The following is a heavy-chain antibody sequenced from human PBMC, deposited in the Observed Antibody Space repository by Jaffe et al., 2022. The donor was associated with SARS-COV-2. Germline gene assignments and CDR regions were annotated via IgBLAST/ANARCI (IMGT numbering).Heavy chain of an antibody. V-gene: IGHV3-30-3*01. Sequence: QVQLVESGGGVVQPGRSLRLSCAASGFTFSSYAMHWVRQAPGKGLEWVAVISYDGSNKYYADSVKGRFTISRDNSKNTLYLQMNSLRAEDTAVYYCARPEPNYSVELVGYWGQGTLVTVSS. CDR1: GFTFSSYA. J-gene: IGHJ4*02. CDR2: ISYDGSNK. CDR3: ARPEPNYSVELVGY. D-gene: IGHD6-6*01.